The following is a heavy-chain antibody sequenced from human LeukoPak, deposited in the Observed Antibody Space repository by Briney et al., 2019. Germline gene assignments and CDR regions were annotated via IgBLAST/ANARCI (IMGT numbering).Heavy chain of an antibody. V-gene: IGHV4-4*07. CDR3: ARGGSSGYYYG. J-gene: IGHJ4*02. Sequence: SETLSLTCTVSGGSISCYYWSWIRQPAGKGLEWIGRLYTSGSTNYNPSLKSRVTMSVDTSKNQFSLKLTSMTAADTAVYYCARGGSSGYYYGWGQGTLVPVSS. CDR2: LYTSGST. CDR1: GGSISCYY. D-gene: IGHD3-22*01.